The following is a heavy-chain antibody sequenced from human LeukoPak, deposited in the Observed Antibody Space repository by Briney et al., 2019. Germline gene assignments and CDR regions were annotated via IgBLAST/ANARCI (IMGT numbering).Heavy chain of an antibody. CDR1: CGSFSGYS. CDR2: INHSGSS. V-gene: IGHV4-34*01. Sequence: SETLSLTCAVCCGSFSGYSCSWIRQPPGKGLEWIGEINHSGSSNYNPSLKSRVTISVDKSKKQFSLKLSSVTAADTAVYYCGRVRYYDSSGSRGALHYWGQGTLVTVSS. J-gene: IGHJ4*02. D-gene: IGHD3-22*01. CDR3: GRVRYYDSSGSRGALHY.